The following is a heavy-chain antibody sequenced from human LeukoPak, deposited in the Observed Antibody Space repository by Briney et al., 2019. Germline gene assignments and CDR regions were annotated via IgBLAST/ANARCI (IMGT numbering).Heavy chain of an antibody. CDR1: GGSFSGYY. J-gene: IGHJ3*02. Sequence: PSETLSLTCAVYGGSFSGYYWSWIRQPPVKGLEWIGEINHSGSTNYNPSLKSRVTISVDTSKNQFSLKLSSVTAADTAVYYCARDEYYGSSGSDAFDIWGQGTMVTVSS. D-gene: IGHD3-22*01. CDR2: INHSGST. CDR3: ARDEYYGSSGSDAFDI. V-gene: IGHV4-34*01.